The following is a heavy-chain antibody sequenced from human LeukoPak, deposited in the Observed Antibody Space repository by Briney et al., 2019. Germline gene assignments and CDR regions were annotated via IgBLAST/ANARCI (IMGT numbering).Heavy chain of an antibody. CDR2: TKQDGSEK. J-gene: IGHJ4*02. V-gene: IGHV3-7*01. Sequence: GALRLSCAASGFTFTNHWMSWVRQAPGKGLEWVANTKQDGSEKYYVDSVKGRFTISRDNAKNSLYLQMNSLRPEDTAVYYCARDPYRDAPDYFDYWGQGTLVTVSS. CDR1: GFTFTNHW. CDR3: ARDPYRDAPDYFDY.